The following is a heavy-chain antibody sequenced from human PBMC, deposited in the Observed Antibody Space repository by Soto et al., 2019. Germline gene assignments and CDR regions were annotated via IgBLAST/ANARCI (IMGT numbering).Heavy chain of an antibody. J-gene: IGHJ5*02. D-gene: IGHD6-19*01. V-gene: IGHV3-13*01. CDR3: ARDRAVAGIWSNNWFDP. CDR2: IGTAGDT. CDR1: GFTFSSYD. Sequence: EVQLVESGGGLVQPGGSLRLSCAASGFTFSSYDMHWVRQATGKGLEWVSAIGTAGDTYYPGSVKGRFTISRENAKNSLYLQMNSLRAEDTAVYYCARDRAVAGIWSNNWFDPWGQGTLVTVSS.